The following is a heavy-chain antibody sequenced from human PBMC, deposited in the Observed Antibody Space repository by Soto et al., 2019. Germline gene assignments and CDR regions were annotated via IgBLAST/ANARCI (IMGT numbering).Heavy chain of an antibody. V-gene: IGHV3-21*01. D-gene: IGHD2-2*01. CDR2: ISSSSSYI. CDR1: GFTFSSYS. J-gene: IGHJ4*02. Sequence: EVQLVESGGGLVKPGGSPRLSCAASGFTFSSYSMNWVRQAPGKGLEWVSSISSSSSYIYYADSVKGRFTISRDNAKNSLYLQMNSLRAEDTAVYYCARDLNEVVPAAADYWGQGTLVTVSS. CDR3: ARDLNEVVPAAADY.